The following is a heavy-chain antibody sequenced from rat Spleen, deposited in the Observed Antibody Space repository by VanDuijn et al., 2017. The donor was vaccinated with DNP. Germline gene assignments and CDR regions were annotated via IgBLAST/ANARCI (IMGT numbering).Heavy chain of an antibody. D-gene: IGHD1-10*01. V-gene: IGHV5-25*01. Sequence: EVQLVESGGGLVQPGRSMKLSCAASGFTFSNYYMAWVRQAPAKGLEWVAYIGSPAYAPYHGDSVQGRFTISRDNAKSTLYLQMDSLRSEDMATYYCARPIYNNHGGFAYWGQGTLVTVSS. J-gene: IGHJ3*01. CDR2: IGSPAYAP. CDR1: GFTFSNYY. CDR3: ARPIYNNHGGFAY.